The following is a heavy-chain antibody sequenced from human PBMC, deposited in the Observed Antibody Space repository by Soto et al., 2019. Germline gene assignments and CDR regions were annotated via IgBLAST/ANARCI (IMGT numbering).Heavy chain of an antibody. J-gene: IGHJ4*02. Sequence: PGGSLRLSCAASGFSFSEHFMSWIRQAPGKGLEWLSYISSSDGTIYYADSVKGRFTISRDNAKNSLYLQMNSLRADDSAVYYCARGANTMADMIFDYWGQGTLVTVSS. CDR3: ARGANTMADMIFDY. CDR2: ISSSDGTI. CDR1: GFSFSEHF. D-gene: IGHD3-16*01. V-gene: IGHV3-11*01.